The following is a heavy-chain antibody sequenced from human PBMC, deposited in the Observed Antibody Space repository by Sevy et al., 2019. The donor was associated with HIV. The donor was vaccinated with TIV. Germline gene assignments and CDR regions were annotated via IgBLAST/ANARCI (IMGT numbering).Heavy chain of an antibody. J-gene: IGHJ4*02. V-gene: IGHV4-30-4*01. D-gene: IGHD3-3*01. CDR1: AGSISSGDYY. CDR2: IYYSGST. CDR3: ARFAVYYDPTLCDY. Sequence: SETLSLTCTVSAGSISSGDYYWSWIRQPPGKGLEWIGYIYYSGSTYYNPSLKSRVTISVDTSKNQFSLKLSSVTAADTAVYYCARFAVYYDPTLCDYWGQGTLVTVSS.